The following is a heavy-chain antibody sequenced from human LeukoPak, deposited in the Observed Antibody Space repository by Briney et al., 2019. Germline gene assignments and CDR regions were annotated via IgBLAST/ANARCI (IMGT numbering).Heavy chain of an antibody. CDR1: GFIFSTYW. V-gene: IGHV3-7*03. CDR3: AKGAYDYIEMGYFDD. Sequence: PGGSLRLSCAASGFIFSTYWMTWVRQAPGKGLEWVANIKQGGSEKYHVDSVRGRFTISRDISKNRLYLQMNSLRAEDTALYYCAKGAYDYIEMGYFDDWGQGTLVTVSS. CDR2: IKQGGSEK. D-gene: IGHD5-12*01. J-gene: IGHJ4*02.